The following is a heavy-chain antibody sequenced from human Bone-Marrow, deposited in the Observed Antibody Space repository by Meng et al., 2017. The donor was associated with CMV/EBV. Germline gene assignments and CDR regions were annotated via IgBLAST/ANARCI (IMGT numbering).Heavy chain of an antibody. CDR3: VTYDSSDV. V-gene: IGHV3-23*01. CDR2: VTSDGTT. CDR1: GFSFSKYA. Sequence: GESLKISCGPSGFSFSKYAMTWVRQAPGKRLEWVSSVTSDGTTHYAGSVKGRFTISRDNSKDTMFLQMNSLRAEDTAIYYCVTYDSSDVWGQGTMVTVSS. J-gene: IGHJ3*01.